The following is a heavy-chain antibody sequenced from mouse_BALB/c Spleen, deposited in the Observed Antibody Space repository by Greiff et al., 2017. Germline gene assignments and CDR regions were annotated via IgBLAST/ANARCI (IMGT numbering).Heavy chain of an antibody. CDR2: IYPGSGST. Sequence: LQQPGSELVRPGASVKLSCKASGYTFTSYWMHWVKQRPGQGLEWIGNIYPGSGSTNYDEKFKSKATLTVDTSSSTAYMQLSSLTSEDSAVYYCTRGGSSPWFAYWGQGTLVTVSA. D-gene: IGHD1-1*01. CDR3: TRGGSSPWFAY. V-gene: IGHV1S22*01. CDR1: GYTFTSYW. J-gene: IGHJ3*01.